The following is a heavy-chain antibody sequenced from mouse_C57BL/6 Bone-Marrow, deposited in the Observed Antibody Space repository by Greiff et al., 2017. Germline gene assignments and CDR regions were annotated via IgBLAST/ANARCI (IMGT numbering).Heavy chain of an antibody. CDR1: GFTFSDYG. D-gene: IGHD2-3*01. CDR3: ARRDDGYYLY. V-gene: IGHV5-15*01. Sequence: EVKLMESGGGLVQPGGSLKLSCAASGFTFSDYGMAWVRQAPRKGPEWVAFISNLAYSIYYADTVTGRFTISRENAKNTLYLEMSSLRSEDTAMYYCARRDDGYYLYWGQGTLVTVSA. J-gene: IGHJ3*01. CDR2: ISNLAYSI.